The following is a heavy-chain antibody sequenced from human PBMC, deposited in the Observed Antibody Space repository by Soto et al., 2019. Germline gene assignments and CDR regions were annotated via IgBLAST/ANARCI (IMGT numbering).Heavy chain of an antibody. D-gene: IGHD3-22*01. J-gene: IGHJ6*02. CDR1: GGTFSSYA. CDR2: IIPTFGTA. Sequence: ASVKVSCKASGGTFSSYAISWVRQAPGQGLEWMGGIIPTFGTANYAQKFQGRVTITADESTSTAYMELSSLRSEDTAVYYCARVVVYYDSSGYPLSYYGMDVWGQGTTVTVSS. V-gene: IGHV1-69*13. CDR3: ARVVVYYDSSGYPLSYYGMDV.